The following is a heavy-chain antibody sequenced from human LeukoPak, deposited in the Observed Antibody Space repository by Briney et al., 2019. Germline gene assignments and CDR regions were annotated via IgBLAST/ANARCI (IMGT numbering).Heavy chain of an antibody. V-gene: IGHV1-2*04. J-gene: IGHJ4*02. D-gene: IGHD1-26*01. CDR2: INPNSGGT. CDR1: GYTFTGYY. Sequence: ASVKVSCKASGYTFTGYYMHWVRQAPGQGLEWMGWINPNSGGTNYAQKFQGWATMTRDTSISTAYMELSRLRSDDTAVYYCARSPSSVGYFDYWGQGTLVTVSS. CDR3: ARSPSSVGYFDY.